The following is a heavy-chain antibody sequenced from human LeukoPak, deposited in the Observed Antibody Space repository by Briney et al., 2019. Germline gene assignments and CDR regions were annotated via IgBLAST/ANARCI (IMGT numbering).Heavy chain of an antibody. CDR1: GFPFSSYW. V-gene: IGHV3-7*01. CDR3: ERDYLVDY. Sequence: GGSLRLSCAAPGFPFSSYWMSWVRQAPGKGLEWVANIKQDGSEKYYVDSVKGRFTISRDNAKNSLYLQMNSLRAEDTAVYYCERDYLVDYWGQGTLVTVSS. CDR2: IKQDGSEK. D-gene: IGHD2-15*01. J-gene: IGHJ4*02.